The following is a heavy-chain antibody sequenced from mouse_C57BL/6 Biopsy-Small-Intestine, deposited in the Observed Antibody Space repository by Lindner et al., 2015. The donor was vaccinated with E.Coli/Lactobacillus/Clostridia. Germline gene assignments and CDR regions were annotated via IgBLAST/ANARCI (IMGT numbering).Heavy chain of an antibody. D-gene: IGHD1-1*01. CDR1: YR. CDR3: ARGDYYGSSLDY. J-gene: IGHJ2*01. Sequence: YRWSWIRQFPGNKLEWIGYIYYSGTITYNPSLTSRTTITRDTPKNQFFLEMNSLTAEDTATYYCARGDYYGSSLDYWGQGTTLTVSS. CDR2: IYYSGTI. V-gene: IGHV3-5*01.